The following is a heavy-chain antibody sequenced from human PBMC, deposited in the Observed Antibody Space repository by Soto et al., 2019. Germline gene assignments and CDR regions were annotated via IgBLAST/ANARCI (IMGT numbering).Heavy chain of an antibody. D-gene: IGHD2-21*02. CDR2: IYYGGST. J-gene: IGHJ4*02. V-gene: IGHV4-59*01. CDR3: ARCDAYCGGDCPVIDD. CDR1: GGSISSYY. Sequence: SETLSLTCTVSGGSISSYYWSWIRQPPGKGLEWIGYIYYGGSTNYNPSLKSRVTISVDTSKNQFSLKLSSVTAADTAVYYCARCDAYCGGDCPVIDDWGQGSLVTVAS.